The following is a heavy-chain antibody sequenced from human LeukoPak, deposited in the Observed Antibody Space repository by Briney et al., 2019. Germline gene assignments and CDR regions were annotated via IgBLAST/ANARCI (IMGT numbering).Heavy chain of an antibody. J-gene: IGHJ5*02. V-gene: IGHV3-43*01. Sequence: PGGSLRLSCAASGFTFDDYTMHWVRQAPGKGLEWVSLISWDGGSTYYADSVKGRFTISRDNSKNSLYLQMNSLRTEDTALYYCAKDINRIAVAGTPWFDPWGQGTLVTVSS. CDR3: AKDINRIAVAGTPWFDP. D-gene: IGHD6-19*01. CDR1: GFTFDDYT. CDR2: ISWDGGST.